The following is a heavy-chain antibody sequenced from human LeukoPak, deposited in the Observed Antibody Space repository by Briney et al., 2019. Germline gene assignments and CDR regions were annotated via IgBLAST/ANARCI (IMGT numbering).Heavy chain of an antibody. Sequence: PSETLSLTCAVSGGSFSGHYWSWIRQSPGEGLEWIGEIDHSGNTNYNPSLKGRLTISVDTSEKQVSLKLSSVTAADTAVYYCARQASSTWYYGMDVWGQGTTVTVSS. CDR3: ARQASSTWYYGMDV. D-gene: IGHD6-13*01. J-gene: IGHJ6*02. CDR1: GGSFSGHY. V-gene: IGHV4-34*01. CDR2: IDHSGNT.